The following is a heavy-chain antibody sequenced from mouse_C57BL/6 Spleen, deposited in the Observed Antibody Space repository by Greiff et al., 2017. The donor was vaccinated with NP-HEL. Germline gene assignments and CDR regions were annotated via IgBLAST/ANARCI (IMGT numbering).Heavy chain of an antibody. Sequence: EVMLVESGGGLVQPGGSLKLSCAASGFTFSDYYMYWVRQTPEKRLEWVAYISNGGGSTYYPDTVKGRFTISRDTAKNTLYLQMSRLKSEDTAMYYCARHLYDYDPFAYWGQGTLVTVSA. CDR2: ISNGGGST. J-gene: IGHJ3*01. D-gene: IGHD2-4*01. V-gene: IGHV5-12*01. CDR3: ARHLYDYDPFAY. CDR1: GFTFSDYY.